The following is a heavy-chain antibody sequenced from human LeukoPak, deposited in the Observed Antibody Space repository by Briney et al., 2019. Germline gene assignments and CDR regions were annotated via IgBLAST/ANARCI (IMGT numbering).Heavy chain of an antibody. D-gene: IGHD2-2*02. Sequence: GGSLRLSCAASGSTFSSYAMTWVRQAPGKGLEWVSAISGSGNSTYYADSVKGRFTISRDNSKNTLYLQINSLRAEDTAVYYCAKVQTPYCSSTSCYNFDYWGQGTLVTVSS. J-gene: IGHJ4*02. CDR3: AKVQTPYCSSTSCYNFDY. CDR1: GSTFSSYA. CDR2: ISGSGNST. V-gene: IGHV3-23*01.